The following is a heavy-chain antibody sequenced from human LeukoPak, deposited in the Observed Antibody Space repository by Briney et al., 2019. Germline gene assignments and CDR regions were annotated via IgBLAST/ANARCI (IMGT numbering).Heavy chain of an antibody. Sequence: PGRSLRLSCTVSGFPFNDYVIHWVRQAPGKGLEWVAVTSADERIKIYNDSVRGRFTISRDNSKNTQCLQMNSLRVEDTAVYYCARDPVLGAPDYLDYWGRGTLVSVSS. D-gene: IGHD1-26*01. V-gene: IGHV3-30*03. CDR3: ARDPVLGAPDYLDY. J-gene: IGHJ4*02. CDR1: GFPFNDYV. CDR2: TSADERIK.